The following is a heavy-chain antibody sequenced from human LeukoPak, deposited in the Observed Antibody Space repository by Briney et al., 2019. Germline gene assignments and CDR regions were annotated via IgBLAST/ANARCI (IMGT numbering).Heavy chain of an antibody. J-gene: IGHJ4*02. CDR3: ARVPSGTYPSFYFDH. V-gene: IGHV3-21*06. CDR1: GFLFSSHS. CDR2: IGNSVNYI. Sequence: PGGSLRLSCTASGFLFSSHSMNWVPQAPGEGLQWVSSIGNSVNYIYYADSVKGRFTISRDDAKNSLYLQMDSLRAEDTALYYCARVPSGTYPSFYFDHWGQGSLVTVSS. D-gene: IGHD1-26*01.